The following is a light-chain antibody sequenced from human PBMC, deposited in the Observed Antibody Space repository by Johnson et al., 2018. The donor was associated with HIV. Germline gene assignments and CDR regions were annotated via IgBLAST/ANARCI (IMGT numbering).Light chain of an antibody. V-gene: IGLV1-40*01. CDR1: SSNIGAGYD. CDR3: QSYDNALSGSKV. J-gene: IGLJ1*01. Sequence: QSVLTQPPSVSGAPGQRVTISCTGSSSNIGAGYDVHWYQQFPGTAPKLLIYGNDNRPSGVPERFSGSKSGTSASLATTRLQAEDEADYYCQSYDNALSGSKVFGTGTEVTVL. CDR2: GND.